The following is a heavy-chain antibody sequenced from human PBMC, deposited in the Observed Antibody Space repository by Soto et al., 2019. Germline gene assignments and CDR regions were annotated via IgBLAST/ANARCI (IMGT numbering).Heavy chain of an antibody. V-gene: IGHV1-69*08. CDR1: GGTFSSYT. J-gene: IGHJ5*02. Sequence: QVQLVQSGAEVKKPGSSVKVSCKASGGTFSSYTISWVRQAPGQGLEWMGRIMPILGIANYAQKFQGRVTITADKSTSTAYMELSSLRSEDTAVYYCAGDWRRLFDPWGQGTLVTVSS. D-gene: IGHD3-3*01. CDR2: IMPILGIA. CDR3: AGDWRRLFDP.